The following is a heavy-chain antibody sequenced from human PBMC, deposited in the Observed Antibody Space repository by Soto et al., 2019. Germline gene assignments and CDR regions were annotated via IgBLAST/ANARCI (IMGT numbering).Heavy chain of an antibody. CDR3: VRGRSRYSDKSLSWIYP. CDR1: EGGFRGNS. D-gene: IGHD6-13*01. Sequence: SLNCPDSEGGFRGNSWSWCSHPPGMGLEWHREINRLRGTNYNLSLKSRVTMSLDTSKTQLSLRLTSVTPADTAMYYCVRGRSRYSDKSLSWIYPWGQGTLGPVAS. J-gene: IGHJ5*02. CDR2: INRLRGT. V-gene: IGHV4-34*01.